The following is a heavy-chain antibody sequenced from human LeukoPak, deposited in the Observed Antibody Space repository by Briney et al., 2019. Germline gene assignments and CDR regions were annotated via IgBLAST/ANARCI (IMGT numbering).Heavy chain of an antibody. CDR3: ARGSSSWYILFDY. Sequence: GGSLRLSCAASGFTFSSYWMSWVRQAPGKGLEWVANIKQDGSEKYYVDSVKGRFTTSRDNAKNSLYLQMNSLRAEDTAVYYCARGSSSWYILFDYWGQGTLVTVSS. CDR2: IKQDGSEK. J-gene: IGHJ4*02. CDR1: GFTFSSYW. D-gene: IGHD6-13*01. V-gene: IGHV3-7*01.